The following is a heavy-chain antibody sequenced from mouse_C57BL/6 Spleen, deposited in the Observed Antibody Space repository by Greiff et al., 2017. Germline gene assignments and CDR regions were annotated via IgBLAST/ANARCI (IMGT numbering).Heavy chain of an antibody. V-gene: IGHV1-64*01. Sequence: QVQLQQPGAELVKPGASVKLSCKASGYTFTSYWMHWVKQRPGQGLEWIGMIHPNSGSTNYNEKFKSKATLTVDKSSSTAYMQLSSLTSEDSAVYYCAREGLLRRAMDYWGQGTSVTVSS. D-gene: IGHD1-1*01. CDR3: AREGLLRRAMDY. CDR1: GYTFTSYW. CDR2: IHPNSGST. J-gene: IGHJ4*01.